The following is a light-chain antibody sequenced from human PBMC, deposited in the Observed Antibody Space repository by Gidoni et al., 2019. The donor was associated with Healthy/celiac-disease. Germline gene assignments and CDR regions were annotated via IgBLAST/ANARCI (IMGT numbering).Light chain of an antibody. CDR1: NIGRKS. J-gene: IGLJ3*02. V-gene: IGLV3-21*03. Sequence: SYLLPQPPSVSVAPGNTARITCGGNNIGRKSVHWYQQKPGQAPVLVVYDDSDRPSGIPERFSGSNSGNTATLTISRVEAGDEADYYCQVWDSSSDHWVFGGGTKLTVL. CDR2: DDS. CDR3: QVWDSSSDHWV.